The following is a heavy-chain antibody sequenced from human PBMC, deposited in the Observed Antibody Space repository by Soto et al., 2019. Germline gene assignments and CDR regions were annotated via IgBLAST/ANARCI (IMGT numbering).Heavy chain of an antibody. Sequence: SETLSLTCAVSGGSISSGGYSWSWIRQPPGKGLELIGYIYHSASTYYNPSLKSRVTISVDRSKNQLSLKLSSVTAADTAVYYCARSVTPWGQGTLVTVSS. D-gene: IGHD3-10*01. J-gene: IGHJ5*02. V-gene: IGHV4-30-2*02. CDR2: IYHSAST. CDR3: ARSVTP. CDR1: GGSISSGGYS.